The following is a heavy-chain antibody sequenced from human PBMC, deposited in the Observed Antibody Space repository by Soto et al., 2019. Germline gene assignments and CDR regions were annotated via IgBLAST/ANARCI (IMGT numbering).Heavy chain of an antibody. V-gene: IGHV1-18*01. CDR3: ARCYCSVGSCFSCWHFDL. J-gene: IGHJ2*01. CDR1: GYSFTNYG. Sequence: QDQLVQSGAEVKKPGASVTVSCKASGYSFTNYGMSWVRQAPGQGLEWMGWISGSNGDTHYAQNFQGRVTMTTDTLTNTAYMQLRSLRSDDTAVYYCARCYCSVGSCFSCWHFDLWGRGSLVTVSS. CDR2: ISGSNGDT. D-gene: IGHD2-15*01.